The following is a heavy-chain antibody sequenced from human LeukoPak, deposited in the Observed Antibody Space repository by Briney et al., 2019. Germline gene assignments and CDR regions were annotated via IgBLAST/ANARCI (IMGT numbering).Heavy chain of an antibody. CDR1: GFTFSSYS. CDR3: ARVQRYFGWLSYDY. CDR2: ISSSSSYI. Sequence: GGSLRLSCAASGFTFSSYSMNWVRQAPGKGLEWVSSISSSSSYIYYADSVKGRFTISRDNAKNSLYLQMNSLRAEDTAIYYCARVQRYFGWLSYDYWGQGALVTVSS. D-gene: IGHD3-9*01. V-gene: IGHV3-21*01. J-gene: IGHJ4*02.